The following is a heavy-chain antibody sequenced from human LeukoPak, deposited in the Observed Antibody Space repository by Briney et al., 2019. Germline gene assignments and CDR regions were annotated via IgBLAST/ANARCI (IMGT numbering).Heavy chain of an antibody. D-gene: IGHD5-12*01. V-gene: IGHV4-34*01. CDR2: INHSGST. J-gene: IGHJ4*02. CDR3: ARVRGGYDFYYFDY. Sequence: PSETLSLTCAVYGGSFSGYYWSWIRQPPGKGLEWIGEINHSGSTNYNPSLKSRVTISVDTSKNQFSLKLSSVTAADTAVYYCARVRGGYDFYYFDYWGQGTLVTVSS. CDR1: GGSFSGYY.